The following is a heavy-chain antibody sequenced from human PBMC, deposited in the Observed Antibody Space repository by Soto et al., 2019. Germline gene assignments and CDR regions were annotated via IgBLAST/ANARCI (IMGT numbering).Heavy chain of an antibody. CDR1: GYPLPSFE. CDR2: ISNAGSGNT. Sequence: XSVKVSCNTSGYPLPSFELHWRRQAPGQRPEWMGGISNAGSGNTKYSQKFQDRLTITGDKRATTVYMALSSLTSEDTATYYCERESNHYQDFFQNWGQGTQVTVSS. J-gene: IGHJ4*02. CDR3: ERESNHYQDFFQN. D-gene: IGHD2-2*01. V-gene: IGHV1-3*01.